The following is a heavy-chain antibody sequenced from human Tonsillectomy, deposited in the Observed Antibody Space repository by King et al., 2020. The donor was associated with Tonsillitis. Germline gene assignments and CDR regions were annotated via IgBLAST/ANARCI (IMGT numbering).Heavy chain of an antibody. CDR2: INPSDSSS. J-gene: IGHJ3*02. CDR1: EYSFTSYW. CDR3: ARHQYGGRSSGTDVACDM. Sequence: QLVQSGAEVKKPGESLRISCKGSEYSFTSYWISWVRQMPGKGLEWMGRINPSDSSSNYSPSFQGRVTISADKSINTAYLQWSSLEASDTAMYYCARHQYGGRSSGTDVACDMWGQGTMVTVSS. V-gene: IGHV5-10-1*01. D-gene: IGHD6-6*01.